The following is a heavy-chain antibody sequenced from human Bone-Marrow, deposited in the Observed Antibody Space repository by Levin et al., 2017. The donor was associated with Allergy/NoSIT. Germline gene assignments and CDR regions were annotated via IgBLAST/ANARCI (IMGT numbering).Heavy chain of an antibody. CDR2: IYYSGST. Sequence: SETLSLTCTVSGGSISSSSYYWGWIRQPPGKGLEWIGSIYYSGSTYYNPSLKSRVTISVDTSKNQFSLKLSSVTAADTAVYYCARDSYDFWSGYYQTNFDYWGQGTLVTVSS. V-gene: IGHV4-39*07. CDR3: ARDSYDFWSGYYQTNFDY. D-gene: IGHD3-3*01. J-gene: IGHJ4*02. CDR1: GGSISSSSYY.